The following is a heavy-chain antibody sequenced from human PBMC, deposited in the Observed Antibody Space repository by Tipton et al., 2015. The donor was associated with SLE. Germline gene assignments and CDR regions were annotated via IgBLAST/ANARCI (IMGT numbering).Heavy chain of an antibody. CDR2: IYSRGNK. Sequence: TLSLTCTVSGGSISDSTYYWGWIRQSPGKGLEWIGSIYSRGNKFYNPTLMSRVTISVDTSKNQFSLKVSSVTAADTAVYYCARDLGGDFDYWGQGTLVTVSS. D-gene: IGHD4-17*01. V-gene: IGHV4-39*07. CDR3: ARDLGGDFDY. J-gene: IGHJ4*02. CDR1: GGSISDSTYY.